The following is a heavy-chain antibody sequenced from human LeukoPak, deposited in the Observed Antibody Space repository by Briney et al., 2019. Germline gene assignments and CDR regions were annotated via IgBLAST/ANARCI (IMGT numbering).Heavy chain of an antibody. Sequence: SETLSLTCAVYGGSFSGYYWSWIRQPPGKGLEWIGEINHSGSTNYNPSLKSRVTITVDRSKNQFSLKLSSVTAADTAVYYCARGAVLRYCDWSKPPVRYYYYGMDVWGKGTTVTVSS. CDR1: GGSFSGYY. D-gene: IGHD3-9*01. J-gene: IGHJ6*04. CDR2: INHSGST. V-gene: IGHV4-34*01. CDR3: ARGAVLRYCDWSKPPVRYYYYGMDV.